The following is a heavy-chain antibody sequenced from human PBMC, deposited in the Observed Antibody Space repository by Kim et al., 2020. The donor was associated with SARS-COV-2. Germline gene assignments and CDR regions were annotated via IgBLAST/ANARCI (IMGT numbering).Heavy chain of an antibody. Sequence: ANSVKGRFTISRDNSKNTLYLQMNSLRAEDTAVYYCAKAGCSGGSCYASYWGQGTLVTVSS. J-gene: IGHJ4*02. V-gene: IGHV3-23*01. CDR3: AKAGCSGGSCYASY. D-gene: IGHD2-15*01.